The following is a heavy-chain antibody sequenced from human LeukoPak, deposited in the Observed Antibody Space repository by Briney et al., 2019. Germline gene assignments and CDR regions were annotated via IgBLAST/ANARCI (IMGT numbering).Heavy chain of an antibody. Sequence: PGGSLRLSCAASGFTFSSYTMNWVRQAPGKGLEWVSYISSSSSTIYYADSVKGRFTISRDNAKNSLYLQMNSLRAEDTAVYYCARRDTGLDYWGQGTLVTVSS. V-gene: IGHV3-48*04. J-gene: IGHJ4*02. CDR3: ARRDTGLDY. D-gene: IGHD5-18*01. CDR1: GFTFSSYT. CDR2: ISSSSSTI.